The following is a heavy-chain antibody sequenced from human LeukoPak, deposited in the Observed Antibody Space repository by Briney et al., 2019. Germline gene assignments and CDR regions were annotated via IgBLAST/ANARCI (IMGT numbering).Heavy chain of an antibody. D-gene: IGHD3-3*01. CDR1: GFTFSSYA. CDR2: ISGSGGST. Sequence: GGSLRLSCAASGFTFSSYAMSWVRQAPGKGLEWVSAISGSGGSTYYADSVKGRFTISRDNSKNTLYLQMNSLRAEDTAVYYCAKDPEYDFWSGYYKDYWGQGTLVTVSS. J-gene: IGHJ4*02. CDR3: AKDPEYDFWSGYYKDY. V-gene: IGHV3-23*01.